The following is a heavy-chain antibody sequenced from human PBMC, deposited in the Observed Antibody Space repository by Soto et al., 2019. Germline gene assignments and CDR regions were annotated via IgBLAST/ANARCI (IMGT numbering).Heavy chain of an antibody. CDR3: AKDIISTVTTSFAY. D-gene: IGHD4-4*01. J-gene: IGHJ4*02. CDR2: ISWNSGSI. V-gene: IGHV3-9*01. CDR1: GFTFDDYA. Sequence: GGSLRLSCAASGFTFDDYAMHWVRQAPGKGLEWVSGISWNSGSIGYADSVKGRFTISRDNAKNSLYLQMNSLRAEDTALYYCAKDIISTVTTSFAYWGQGTLVTVSS.